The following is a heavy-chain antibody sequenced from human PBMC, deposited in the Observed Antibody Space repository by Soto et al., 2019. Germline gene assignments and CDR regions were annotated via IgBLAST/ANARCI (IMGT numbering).Heavy chain of an antibody. CDR2: ISAYNGNT. J-gene: IGHJ6*02. CDR3: ARAMGYCSGGSCYDYYYYGMDV. CDR1: GYTFTSYG. V-gene: IGHV1-18*01. Sequence: ASVKVSCKASGYTFTSYGISWVRQAPGQGLEWMGWISAYNGNTNYAQKLQGRVTMTTDTSTSTAYMELRSLRSDDTAVYYCARAMGYCSGGSCYDYYYYGMDVWGQGTTVTVSS. D-gene: IGHD2-15*01.